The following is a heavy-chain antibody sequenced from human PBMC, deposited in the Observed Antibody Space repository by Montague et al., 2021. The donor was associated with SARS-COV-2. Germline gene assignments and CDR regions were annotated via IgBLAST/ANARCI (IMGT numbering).Heavy chain of an antibody. CDR3: VRQPHYDGLNGPPDF. CDR2: VLYNKGT. CDR1: GVSVTDYY. V-gene: IGHV4-59*08. D-gene: IGHD3-9*01. Sequence: SETLSLTCTVSGVSVTDYYWSWIRQPPGKGLEWVGDVLYNKGTNFNPSLKSRVAISVDTSKKQFSLRLTSVTAADTAFYYCVRQPHYDGLNGPPDFWAQGPLATASS. J-gene: IGHJ4*02.